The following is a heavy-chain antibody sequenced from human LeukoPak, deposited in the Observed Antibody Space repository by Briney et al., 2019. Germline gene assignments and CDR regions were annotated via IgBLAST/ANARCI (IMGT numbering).Heavy chain of an antibody. CDR3: AKDNQGSAAPFDY. D-gene: IGHD2-2*01. V-gene: IGHV3-23*01. Sequence: GGSLRLSCAASGFTFSSYSMNWVRQAPGKGLEWVSAISGSGGSTYYADSVKGRFTISRDNSKNTLYLQMNSLRAEDTAVYYCAKDNQGSAAPFDYWGQGTLVTVSS. CDR2: ISGSGGST. J-gene: IGHJ4*02. CDR1: GFTFSSYS.